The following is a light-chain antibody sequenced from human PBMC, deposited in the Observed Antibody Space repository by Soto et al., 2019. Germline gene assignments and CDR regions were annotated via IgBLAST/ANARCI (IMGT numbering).Light chain of an antibody. CDR3: QQYHTWPIT. CDR1: QGVSRK. J-gene: IGKJ4*01. V-gene: IGKV3-15*01. CDR2: GAY. Sequence: DIVIIQSPPTLSVAPGESVNFRCSATQGVSRKLAWYQHKPGQAPRLLISGAYTGATGIPDRFSGSGSGTEFTLTISSLQSEDCAIYYCQQYHTWPITFGGGTKVDIK.